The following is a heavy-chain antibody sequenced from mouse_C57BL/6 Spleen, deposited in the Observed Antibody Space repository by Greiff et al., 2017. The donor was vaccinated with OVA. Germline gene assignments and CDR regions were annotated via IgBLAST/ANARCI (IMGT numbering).Heavy chain of an antibody. CDR1: GFTFSSYA. Sequence: DVKLVESGGGLVKPGGSLKLSCAASGFTFSSYAMSWVRQTPEKRLEWVATISDGGSYTYYPDNVKGRFTISRDNAKNNLYLQMSQLKSEDTAMYYCARDGLGRKTLFDYWGQGTTLTVSS. CDR2: ISDGGSYT. J-gene: IGHJ2*01. D-gene: IGHD4-1*01. CDR3: ARDGLGRKTLFDY. V-gene: IGHV5-4*01.